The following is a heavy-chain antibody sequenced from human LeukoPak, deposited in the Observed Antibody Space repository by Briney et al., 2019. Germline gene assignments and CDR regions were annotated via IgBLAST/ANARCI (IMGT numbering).Heavy chain of an antibody. CDR2: IYYSGST. Sequence: SETLSLTCTVSGGSISNYYWTWIRQPPGKGLEWIGYIYYSGSTNYNPSLKSRVTISVDTSRNQFSLKLSSVTAADTAIYYCARADPARTFDYWGQGTLVTVSS. CDR3: ARADPARTFDY. V-gene: IGHV4-59*01. CDR1: GGSISNYY. J-gene: IGHJ4*02.